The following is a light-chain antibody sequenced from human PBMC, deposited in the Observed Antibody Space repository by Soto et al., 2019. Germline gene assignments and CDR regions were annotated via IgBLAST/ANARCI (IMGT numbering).Light chain of an antibody. J-gene: IGKJ2*01. CDR1: QSVSSTY. CDR2: GAA. V-gene: IGKV3-20*01. Sequence: EIVLTQSPGTLSLSPGERATLSCRASQSVSSTYFAWYQKKPGQALRLLIYGAASRATGIPDRFSGSGSGTDLTLTISRLEPEDFAVYYCQQYGSSPPSFGQGTKLEIK. CDR3: QQYGSSPPS.